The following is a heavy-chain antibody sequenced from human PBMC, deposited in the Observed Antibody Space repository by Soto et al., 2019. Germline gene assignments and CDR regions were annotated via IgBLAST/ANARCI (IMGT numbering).Heavy chain of an antibody. J-gene: IGHJ6*02. D-gene: IGHD4-17*01. Sequence: EVQLVESGGGLVKPGGSLRLSCAASGFTFSNAWMNWVRQAPGKGLEWVGRIKSKTDGGTTDYAAPVKGRFTISRDDSKNTLHLQMNSLQTEDTAVYYCTTSALRTTIDYYYYGMDVWGQGTTVTVSS. CDR3: TTSALRTTIDYYYYGMDV. V-gene: IGHV3-15*07. CDR2: IKSKTDGGTT. CDR1: GFTFSNAW.